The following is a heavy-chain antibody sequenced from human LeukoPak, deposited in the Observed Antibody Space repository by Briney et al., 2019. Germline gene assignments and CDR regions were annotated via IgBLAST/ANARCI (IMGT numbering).Heavy chain of an antibody. CDR3: ARQPANTAAFDV. V-gene: IGHV4-4*08. D-gene: IGHD5-18*01. Sequence: SETLSLTCTVSGGSINAFYWSWIRQPPGKGLEWIAYVRANGENNYNPSLKSRVAISLDTANSQISLRLNFVTAADTATYYCARQPANTAAFDVWGQGTMVTVSS. CDR2: VRANGEN. J-gene: IGHJ3*01. CDR1: GGSINAFY.